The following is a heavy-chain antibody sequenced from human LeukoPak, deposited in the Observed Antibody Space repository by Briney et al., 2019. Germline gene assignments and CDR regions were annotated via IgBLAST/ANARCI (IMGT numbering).Heavy chain of an antibody. V-gene: IGHV1-69*04. CDR3: ATEPSRSYSFDHLDF. CDR1: GGTFNNYA. CDR2: VVPMFGIR. J-gene: IGHJ4*02. D-gene: IGHD5-12*01. Sequence: SVKVSCKTSGGTFNNYAISWVRQAPGQGPEWMGRVVPMFGIRNYPQTFKGRVNITADKATNTVYMELRSLRAEDTAIYYCATEPSRSYSFDHLDFWGLGTPVTVSS.